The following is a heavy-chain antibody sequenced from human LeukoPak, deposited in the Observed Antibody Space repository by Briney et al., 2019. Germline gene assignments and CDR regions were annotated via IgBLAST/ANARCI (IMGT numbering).Heavy chain of an antibody. V-gene: IGHV1-18*01. J-gene: IGHJ4*02. CDR1: GYTFTSYG. Sequence: ASVKVSCKASGYTFTSYGISWVRQAPGQGLEWMGWISAYNGNTNYAQKLQGRVTMTTDTSTSTAYTELRSLRSDDTAVYYCARNPLLGITIFGVPDYWGQGALVTVSS. D-gene: IGHD3-3*01. CDR2: ISAYNGNT. CDR3: ARNPLLGITIFGVPDY.